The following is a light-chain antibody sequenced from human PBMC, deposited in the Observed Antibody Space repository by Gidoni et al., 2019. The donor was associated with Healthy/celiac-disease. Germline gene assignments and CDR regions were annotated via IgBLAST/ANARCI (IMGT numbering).Light chain of an antibody. J-gene: IGKJ1*01. CDR3: QQYGSSPPGT. CDR2: GAS. Sequence: EIVLTQSPCTLSLSPGERATLSCRNSQRVSSSYLAWYQQKPGEAPRLLIYGASSRATGIPDRLSGSGSGTDFTLTISRLEPEDFAVYYCQQYGSSPPGTFGQGTKVEIK. V-gene: IGKV3-20*01. CDR1: QRVSSSY.